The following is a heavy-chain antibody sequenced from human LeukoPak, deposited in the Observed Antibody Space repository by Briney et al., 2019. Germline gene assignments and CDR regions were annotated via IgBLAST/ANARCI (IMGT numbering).Heavy chain of an antibody. Sequence: ASVRVSCKASGYTFTDYNINWERQATGQGLEWMGWMNPKTGFTAYAQILQGRLTMTRNTSINTIYMELSGLRSEDTAIYYCARKNRLYNGEGTLGYWGQGSLVTVSS. J-gene: IGHJ4*02. V-gene: IGHV1-8*01. CDR1: GYTFTDYN. D-gene: IGHD3-10*01. CDR3: ARKNRLYNGEGTLGY. CDR2: MNPKTGFT.